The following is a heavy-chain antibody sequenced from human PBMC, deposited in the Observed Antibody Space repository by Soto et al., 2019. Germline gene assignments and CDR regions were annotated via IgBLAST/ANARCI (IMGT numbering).Heavy chain of an antibody. CDR3: AREKVSSNSWYGHYYYGMDV. CDR2: INAGNGNT. CDR1: RDTFTSYA. D-gene: IGHD6-13*01. V-gene: IGHV1-3*01. J-gene: IGHJ6*02. Sequence: ASVQVSCKASRDTFTSYAMHWVRQAPGQRLEWMGWINAGNGNTKYSQKFQGRVTITRDTSASTAYMELSSLRSEDTAVYYCAREKVSSNSWYGHYYYGMDVWGQGTTVTVSS.